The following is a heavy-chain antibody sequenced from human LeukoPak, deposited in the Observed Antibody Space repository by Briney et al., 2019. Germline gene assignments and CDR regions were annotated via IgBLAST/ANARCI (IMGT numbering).Heavy chain of an antibody. Sequence: SETLSLTCTVSGYSISSGYYWSWIRQPAGKGLEWIGRIYTSGSTNYSPSLKSRVTMSVDTSKNQFSLKLSSVTAADTAVYYCARYRGYYGSGSYDYWGQGTLVTVSS. V-gene: IGHV4-4*07. CDR2: IYTSGST. CDR3: ARYRGYYGSGSYDY. D-gene: IGHD3-10*01. CDR1: GYSISSGYY. J-gene: IGHJ4*02.